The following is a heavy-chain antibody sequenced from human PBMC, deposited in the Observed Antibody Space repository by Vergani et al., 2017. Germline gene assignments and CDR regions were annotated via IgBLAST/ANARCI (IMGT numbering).Heavy chain of an antibody. CDR2: INPSGGHT. J-gene: IGHJ4*02. D-gene: IGHD3-9*01. V-gene: IGHV1-46*03. Sequence: QVQVVQSGAEVKKSGASVKVSCKTSGYTFSNYYMHLVRQAPGQGLEWMGIINPSGGHTNYAQKFQGRVTMTRDTSTSTVYMELSSLRSEDTAIYYCARGDYGILTGYQYWGQGTLVTVSS. CDR1: GYTFSNYY. CDR3: ARGDYGILTGYQY.